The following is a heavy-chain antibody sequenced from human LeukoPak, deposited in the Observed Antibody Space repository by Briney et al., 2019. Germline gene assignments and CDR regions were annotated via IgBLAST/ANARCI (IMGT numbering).Heavy chain of an antibody. V-gene: IGHV3-23*01. D-gene: IGHD2-8*01. CDR1: GITFSNFA. CDR3: AKRDGVF. Sequence: PGGSLRLSCAASGITFSNFAMSWVRQAPGKGLEWVSTISGSGGSTDYADSVKGRFTISRDNSKSTLYLQMNSLRAEDTAVYYCAKRDGVFWGQGTLVTVSS. CDR2: ISGSGGST. J-gene: IGHJ4*02.